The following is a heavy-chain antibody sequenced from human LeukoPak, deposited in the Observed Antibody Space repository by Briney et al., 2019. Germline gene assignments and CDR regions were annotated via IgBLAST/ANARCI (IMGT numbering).Heavy chain of an antibody. Sequence: GGSLRLSCAASGFTFSSYSMNWVRQAPGKGLEWVSSISSISYIYYADSVKGRFTISRDTAKNSLYLQMNSLRAADTAVYYCARDQYGDYALDYWGQGTLVTVSS. CDR2: ISSISYI. J-gene: IGHJ4*02. CDR3: ARDQYGDYALDY. CDR1: GFTFSSYS. V-gene: IGHV3-21*01. D-gene: IGHD4-17*01.